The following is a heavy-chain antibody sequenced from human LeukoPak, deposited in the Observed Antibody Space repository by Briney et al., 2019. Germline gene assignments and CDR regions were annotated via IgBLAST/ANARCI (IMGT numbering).Heavy chain of an antibody. CDR2: VSAGSTGI. CDR1: GFNFGIYS. D-gene: IGHD3-16*01. V-gene: IGHV3-48*04. CDR3: VKEKGGFGFVL. J-gene: IGHJ4*02. Sequence: GGSLRLSCAGSGFNFGIYSMDWVRQAPGKGLEWVAYVSAGSTGIFYAASVKGRFSISRDNAQKSLYLQMNSLRAEDTAIYYCVKEKGGFGFVLWGRGTLVTVSS.